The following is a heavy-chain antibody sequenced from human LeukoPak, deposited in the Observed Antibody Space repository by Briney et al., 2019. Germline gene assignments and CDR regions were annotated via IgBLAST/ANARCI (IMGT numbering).Heavy chain of an antibody. D-gene: IGHD2-21*02. CDR2: ISGSGGST. J-gene: IGHJ6*03. CDR3: AKVRGSLLFHYYYYMDV. Sequence: GGSLRLSCAASGFTFSSYAMSWVRQAPGKGLEWVSAISGSGGSTYYADSVKGRFTISRDNSKNTLHLQMNSLRAEDTAVYYCAKVRGSLLFHYYYYMDVWGKGTTVTVSS. CDR1: GFTFSSYA. V-gene: IGHV3-23*01.